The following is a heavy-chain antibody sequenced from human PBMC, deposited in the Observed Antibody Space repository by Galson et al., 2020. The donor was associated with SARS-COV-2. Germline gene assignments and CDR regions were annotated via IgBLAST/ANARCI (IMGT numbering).Heavy chain of an antibody. V-gene: IGHV4-34*09. Sequence: SETLSLTCAVYGGSFSGYYWTWIRQPPGKGLEWIGYIHSSGTTYYKSSLRSRLTISLDTSKNQFSLNLTSVTAGDTAVYYCARDVDFGKAFDIWGQGTMVTVSS. J-gene: IGHJ3*02. CDR1: GGSFSGYY. CDR3: ARDVDFGKAFDI. CDR2: IHSSGTT. D-gene: IGHD3-10*01.